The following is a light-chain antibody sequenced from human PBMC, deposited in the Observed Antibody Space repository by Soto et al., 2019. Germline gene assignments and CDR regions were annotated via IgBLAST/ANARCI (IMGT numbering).Light chain of an antibody. CDR2: EVG. V-gene: IGLV2-14*01. CDR3: SSYTSSITYV. J-gene: IGLJ1*01. Sequence: QSALTQPASVSGSPGQSITISCTGTSSDVGGYNYVSWYQQHPGKAPKLMIYEVGNRPSGVSNRFSGSKSGNTASLTISGLQAEDEADYYCSSYTSSITYVFGTGTKLTVL. CDR1: SSDVGGYNY.